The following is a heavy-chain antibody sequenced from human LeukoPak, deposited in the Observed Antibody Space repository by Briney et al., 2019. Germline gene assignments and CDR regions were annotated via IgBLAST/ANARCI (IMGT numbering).Heavy chain of an antibody. V-gene: IGHV1-2*02. D-gene: IGHD6-6*01. CDR1: GYTLTGYY. CDR3: ASERGIAAPQSALYYYYYGMDV. CDR2: LNPHSGGT. J-gene: IGHJ6*02. Sequence: ASVKVSCKASGYTLTGYYRHSVRQAPGQALERIGSLNPHSGGTNYAQKFQGRVTMTRDTSSSTAYMELSRLRSDATAVYYCASERGIAAPQSALYYYYYGMDVWGQGTTVTVSS.